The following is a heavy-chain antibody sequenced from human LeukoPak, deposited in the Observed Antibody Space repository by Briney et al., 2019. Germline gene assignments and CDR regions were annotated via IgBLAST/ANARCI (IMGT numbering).Heavy chain of an antibody. CDR2: IYYSGST. J-gene: IGHJ6*02. Sequence: TSETLSLTCTVSGGSISSYYWSWIRQPAGKGLEWIGYIYYSGSTNYNPSLKSRVTISVDKSKNQFSLKLSSVTAADTAVYYCARVPDKYYYGMDVWGQGTTVTVSS. CDR1: GGSISSYY. D-gene: IGHD3-9*01. V-gene: IGHV4-59*12. CDR3: ARVPDKYYYGMDV.